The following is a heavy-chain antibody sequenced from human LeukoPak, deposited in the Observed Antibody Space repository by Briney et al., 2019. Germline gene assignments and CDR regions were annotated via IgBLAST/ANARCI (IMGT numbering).Heavy chain of an antibody. D-gene: IGHD2-15*01. CDR2: IYHSGST. CDR3: ARHPPGFGGPKPAFDY. V-gene: IGHV4-38-2*01. J-gene: IGHJ4*02. CDR1: GYSISSGYY. Sequence: SETLSLTCAVSGYSISSGYYWGWIRQPPGKGLEWIGSIYHSGSTYYNPSLKSRVTISVDTSKNQFSLKLSSVTAADTAVYYCARHPPGFGGPKPAFDYWGQGTLVTVSS.